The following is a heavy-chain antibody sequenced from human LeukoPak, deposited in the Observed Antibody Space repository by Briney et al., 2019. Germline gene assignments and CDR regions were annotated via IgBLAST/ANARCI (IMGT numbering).Heavy chain of an antibody. CDR3: AREGGGSYSGDY. Sequence: SETLSLTCTVSGGSISSYYWSWIRQPPGKGLEWIGEINHSGSTNYNPSLKSRVTISVDTSKNQFSLKLSSVTAADTAVYYCAREGGGSYSGDYWGQGTLVTVSS. V-gene: IGHV4-34*01. CDR1: GGSISSYY. D-gene: IGHD1-26*01. CDR2: INHSGST. J-gene: IGHJ4*02.